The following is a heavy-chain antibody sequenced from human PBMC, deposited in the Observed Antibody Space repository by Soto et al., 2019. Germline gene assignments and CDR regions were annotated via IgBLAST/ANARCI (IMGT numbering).Heavy chain of an antibody. D-gene: IGHD6-13*01. J-gene: IGHJ4*02. CDR2: ISVYNGNT. Sequence: QVQLVQSGDEVKKPGASVKVSCKAFGYTFSTYGFGWVRQVPGQGLEWMGWISVYNGNTNYAQRFQGRINMTTDTSTSTAYMELGSLRSDDTAGYYCARVGYGSSFIDYWGQGTLVTVSS. CDR3: ARVGYGSSFIDY. V-gene: IGHV1-18*01. CDR1: GYTFSTYG.